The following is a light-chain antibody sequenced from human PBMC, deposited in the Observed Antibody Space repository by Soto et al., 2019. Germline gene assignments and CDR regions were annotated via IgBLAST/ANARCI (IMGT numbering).Light chain of an antibody. J-gene: IGKJ4*01. V-gene: IGKV3-20*01. Sequence: EILLTQSPGTLSLSRGETATLSCRASQTIGRNYLAWYQQKPGQAPRLLIFGTSTRATGIPDRFSGSGSGTDFTLSISRLEPEDFAVYYCQQYANSPLLTFGGGTKVDIK. CDR3: QQYANSPLLT. CDR1: QTIGRNY. CDR2: GTS.